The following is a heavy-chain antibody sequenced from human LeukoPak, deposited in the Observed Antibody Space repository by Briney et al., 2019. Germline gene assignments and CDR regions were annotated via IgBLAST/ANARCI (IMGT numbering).Heavy chain of an antibody. J-gene: IGHJ4*02. CDR3: AGQGSRFLEWLKFVY. CDR1: GYSISSGYY. CDR2: IYHSGST. Sequence: SETLSLTCAVSGYSISSGYYWGWIRQPPGKGLEWIGSIYHSGSTYYNPSLKSRVTISVDTSKNQFSLKLSSVTAADTAVYYCAGQGSRFLEWLKFVYWGQGTLVTVSS. D-gene: IGHD3-3*01. V-gene: IGHV4-38-2*01.